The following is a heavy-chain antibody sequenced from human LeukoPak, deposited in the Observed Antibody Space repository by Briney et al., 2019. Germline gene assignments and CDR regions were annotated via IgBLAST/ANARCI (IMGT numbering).Heavy chain of an antibody. CDR3: AKAPVTSCRGAYCYPFDY. V-gene: IGHV3-23*01. CDR1: GFTFSSYG. J-gene: IGHJ4*02. CDR2: ISGSGGNV. Sequence: TGGSLRLSCAASGFTFSSYGMSWVRQAPGKGLEWVSSISGSGGNVYYAGSVRGRFTISRDNSKNTVYLQMNSLRAEDAAVYYCAKAPVTSCRGAYCYPFDYWGQGTLVTVSS. D-gene: IGHD2-21*01.